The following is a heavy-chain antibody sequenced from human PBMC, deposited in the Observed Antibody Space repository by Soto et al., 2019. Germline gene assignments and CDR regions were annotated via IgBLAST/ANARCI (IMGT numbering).Heavy chain of an antibody. CDR3: AYGDFRGPFDS. V-gene: IGHV4-59*01. Sequence: SQSPSATRTVSGGSMGSFYRRCIRQPPGKGLEWIGYIYTSGSTNYTPSLNSRVTISVDTSKNHFSLKLSSVTAAGTAAYYCAYGDFRGPFDSWAQGIL. D-gene: IGHD4-17*01. CDR1: GGSMGSFY. J-gene: IGHJ4*02. CDR2: IYTSGST.